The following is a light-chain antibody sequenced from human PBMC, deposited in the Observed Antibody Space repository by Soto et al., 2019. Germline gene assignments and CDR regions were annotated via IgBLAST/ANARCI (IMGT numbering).Light chain of an antibody. Sequence: EIVLTQSPGTLSLSPGERATLSCRSSQSVSSSYLAWYQQKPGQAPRLLIYDVSSRATGIPDRFSGSGSGTDLTLTISRLEPEDFAVYYCQQYGSSPTFGQGTKV. CDR3: QQYGSSPT. CDR1: QSVSSSY. V-gene: IGKV3-20*01. J-gene: IGKJ1*01. CDR2: DVS.